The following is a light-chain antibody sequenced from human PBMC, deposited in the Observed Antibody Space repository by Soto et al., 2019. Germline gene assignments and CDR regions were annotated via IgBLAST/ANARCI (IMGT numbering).Light chain of an antibody. CDR2: EVT. CDR1: SNDVGGYNY. V-gene: IGLV2-8*01. Sequence: QSALTQPPSASGSPGQSVTISCTGTSNDVGGYNYVSWYQQHPGKAPKLIIYEVTKRPSGVPDRFSGSKSGNTASLTVSGLQAEDEADYYCSSYVGSNIFVFGTGTQLTVL. J-gene: IGLJ7*01. CDR3: SSYVGSNIFV.